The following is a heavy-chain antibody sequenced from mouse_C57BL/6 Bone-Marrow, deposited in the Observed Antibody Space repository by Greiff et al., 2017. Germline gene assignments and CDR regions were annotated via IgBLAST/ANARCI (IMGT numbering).Heavy chain of an antibody. CDR2: ISDGGSYT. D-gene: IGHD2-2*01. Sequence: EVQGVESGGGLVKPGGSLKLSCAASGFTFSSYAMSWVRQTPEKRLEWVATISDGGSYTYYPDNVKGRCTISRDNAKNTLYLQMSHLNSEDTAMYYCARGVGYPLAMDYWGQGTSVTVSS. J-gene: IGHJ4*01. CDR1: GFTFSSYA. V-gene: IGHV5-4*01. CDR3: ARGVGYPLAMDY.